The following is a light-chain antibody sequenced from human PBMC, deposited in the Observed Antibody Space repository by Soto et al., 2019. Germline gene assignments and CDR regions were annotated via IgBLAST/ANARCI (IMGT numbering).Light chain of an antibody. CDR3: QQYGDWPLT. J-gene: IGKJ4*01. CDR1: QSVRSTY. Sequence: EIVMTQSPVTLSVSPGERATLSCRASQSVRSTYLAWYQQKPGQAPRLLIFVVSNRAAGIPARFSGSGSGPEFTLTISSLQSEDFAVYYCQQYGDWPLTFGGGTKVEIK. V-gene: IGKV3-15*01. CDR2: VVS.